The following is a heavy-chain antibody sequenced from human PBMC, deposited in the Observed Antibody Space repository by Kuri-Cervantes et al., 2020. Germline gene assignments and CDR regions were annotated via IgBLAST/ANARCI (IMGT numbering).Heavy chain of an antibody. CDR1: GGSISSYY. J-gene: IGHJ5*02. CDR3: ARVVPADRAFDP. D-gene: IGHD2-2*01. Sequence: SETLSLTCTVSGGSISSYYWSWIRQPPGKGLEWIGYIYYSGSTYYNPSLKSRVTISVDTSKNQFSLKLSSVTAADTAVYYCARVVPADRAFDPWGQGTLVTVSS. V-gene: IGHV4-59*06. CDR2: IYYSGST.